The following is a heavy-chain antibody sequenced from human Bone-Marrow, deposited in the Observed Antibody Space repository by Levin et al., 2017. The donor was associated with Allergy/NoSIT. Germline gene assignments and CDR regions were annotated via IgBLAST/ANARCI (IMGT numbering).Heavy chain of an antibody. CDR1: GGSISSGVYF. V-gene: IGHV4-30-4*08. CDR3: ARAGRYDY. Sequence: PSETLSLTCTVSGGSISSGVYFWSWIRQLPGKGLEWIGYVSHSGNTYYNPSLKSRLTISVDTSKNQFSLKLRSVTAADTAVYYCARAGRYDYWGQGTLVTVSS. CDR2: VSHSGNT. D-gene: IGHD3-9*01. J-gene: IGHJ4*02.